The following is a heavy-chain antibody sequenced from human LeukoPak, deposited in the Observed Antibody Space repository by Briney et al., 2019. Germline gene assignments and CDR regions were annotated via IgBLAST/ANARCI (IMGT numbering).Heavy chain of an antibody. Sequence: GGSLRLSCAASGFTFSSYWMSWVRQAPGKGLEWVANIKQDGSEKYYVDSVKGRFTISRDNAKNSLYLQMNSLRAEDTAVYYCARESDDSSGWVDRFGAFDIWGQGTMVTVSS. CDR1: GFTFSSYW. CDR3: ARESDDSSGWVDRFGAFDI. J-gene: IGHJ3*02. V-gene: IGHV3-7*01. CDR2: IKQDGSEK. D-gene: IGHD6-19*01.